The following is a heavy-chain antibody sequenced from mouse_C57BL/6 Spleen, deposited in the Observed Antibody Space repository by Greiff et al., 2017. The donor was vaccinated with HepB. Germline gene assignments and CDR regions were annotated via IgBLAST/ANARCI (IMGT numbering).Heavy chain of an antibody. J-gene: IGHJ2*01. D-gene: IGHD1-1*01. CDR2: IDPSDSYT. CDR1: GYTFTSYW. V-gene: IGHV1-59*01. Sequence: QVQLQQPGAELVRPGTSVKLSCKASGYTFTSYWMHWVKQRPGQGLEWIGVIDPSDSYTNYNQKFKGKATLTVDTSSSTAYMQLSSLTSEDSAVYYCARDGYGSSEGYFDYWGQGTTLTVSS. CDR3: ARDGYGSSEGYFDY.